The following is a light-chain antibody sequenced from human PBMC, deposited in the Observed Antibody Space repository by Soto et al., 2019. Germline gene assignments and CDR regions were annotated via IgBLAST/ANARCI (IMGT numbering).Light chain of an antibody. J-gene: IGKJ5*01. CDR2: DAS. CDR3: QQYYTYAT. CDR1: QKIRNL. V-gene: IGKV1-5*01. Sequence: IQMTQSPCSLSASVGDRVTITCRASQKIRNLLAWYQQKPGRAPKPLIFDASTLRTGVPSRFSGSGSGSEFNFTITGLQPDDFATYFCQQYYTYATFGHGTRLEIK.